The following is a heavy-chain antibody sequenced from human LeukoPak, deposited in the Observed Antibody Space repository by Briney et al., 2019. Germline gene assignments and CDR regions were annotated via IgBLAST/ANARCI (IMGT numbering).Heavy chain of an antibody. V-gene: IGHV3-7*01. J-gene: IGHJ6*03. D-gene: IGHD6-6*01. Sequence: SGGSLRLSCAASGFIFRGYWMSWVRQAPGKGLEWVANIKQDGSDKHYVDSVKGRFTISRDNAKNSLYLQMNSLRAEDTAVYYCARDSSSYYYYYYMDVWGKGTTVTVSS. CDR2: IKQDGSDK. CDR1: GFIFRGYW. CDR3: ARDSSSYYYYYYMDV.